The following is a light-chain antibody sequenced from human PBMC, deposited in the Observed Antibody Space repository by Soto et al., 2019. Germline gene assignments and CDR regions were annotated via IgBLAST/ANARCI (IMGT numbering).Light chain of an antibody. CDR1: QSVSSTY. CDR2: DAS. CDR3: QQRSNWPIT. Sequence: EIVLTQSPGTLSLSPGERAILSCSASQSVSSTYLAWYQQKPGQAPRFLIYDASNRATGIPARFSGSGSGTDFTLTISSLEPEDFAVYYCQQRSNWPITFGQGTRLEIK. V-gene: IGKV3D-20*02. J-gene: IGKJ5*01.